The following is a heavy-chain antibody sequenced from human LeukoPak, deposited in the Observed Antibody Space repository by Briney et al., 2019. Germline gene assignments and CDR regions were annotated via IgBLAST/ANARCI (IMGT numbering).Heavy chain of an antibody. D-gene: IGHD5-12*01. CDR2: INPSGGST. Sequence: ASVKVSCKASEYTFTSYYMHWVRQAPGQGLEWMGIINPSGGSTSYAQKFQGRVTMTRDTSTSTVYMELSSLRSEDTAVYYCARVSRGYSGYEPLNYWGQGTLVTVSS. J-gene: IGHJ4*02. V-gene: IGHV1-46*01. CDR3: ARVSRGYSGYEPLNY. CDR1: EYTFTSYY.